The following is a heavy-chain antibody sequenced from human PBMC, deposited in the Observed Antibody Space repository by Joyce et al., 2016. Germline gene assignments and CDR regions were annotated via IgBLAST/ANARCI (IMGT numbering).Heavy chain of an antibody. V-gene: IGHV4-61*01. Sequence: HLQESGPGLVKPSETLSLTCTISGDSFSGTSYYWSWIRQSPGKGLEWLGFLYNSETTHYNPSLGRRLSISVGAAKKQFSLRLTSVTSADTAVYYCATSLPSRVGGFQFFGMDVWGQGTTVIVS. D-gene: IGHD3-10*01. CDR3: ATSLPSRVGGFQFFGMDV. CDR2: LYNSETT. J-gene: IGHJ6*02. CDR1: GDSFSGTSYY.